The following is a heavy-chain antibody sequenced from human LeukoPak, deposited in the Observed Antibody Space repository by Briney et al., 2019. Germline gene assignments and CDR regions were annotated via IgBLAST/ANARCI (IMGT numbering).Heavy chain of an antibody. Sequence: GGSLRLSCAASGFTFSSYAMHWVRQAPGKGLEWVAVISYDGSNKYYADSVKGRFTISRDNSKNTLYLQMNSLRAEDTAVYYCAKAAINSFWSGYIYWGQGTLVTVSS. V-gene: IGHV3-30-3*01. CDR3: AKAAINSFWSGYIY. J-gene: IGHJ4*02. D-gene: IGHD3-3*01. CDR1: GFTFSSYA. CDR2: ISYDGSNK.